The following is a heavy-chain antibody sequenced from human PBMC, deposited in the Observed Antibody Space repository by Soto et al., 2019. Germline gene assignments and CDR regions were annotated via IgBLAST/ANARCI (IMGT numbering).Heavy chain of an antibody. Sequence: QVQLVQSGAEVKKPGASVKVSCKASGYTFTSYDINWVRQATGQGLEWMGWMNPNSGNTGYAQKFQGRVTMTRNTSISTAYMELSSLRSEDTAVYYCAREVRDHGGNGGNGMDVWGQGTTVTVSS. V-gene: IGHV1-8*01. CDR2: MNPNSGNT. D-gene: IGHD4-17*01. CDR1: GYTFTSYD. J-gene: IGHJ6*02. CDR3: AREVRDHGGNGGNGMDV.